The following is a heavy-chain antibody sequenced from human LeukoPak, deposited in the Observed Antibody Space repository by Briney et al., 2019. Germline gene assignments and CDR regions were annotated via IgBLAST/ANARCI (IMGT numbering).Heavy chain of an antibody. CDR2: IYSSGMT. J-gene: IGHJ4*02. CDR3: ARRTPGPQLDEYVAYYFDL. V-gene: IGHV4-4*09. D-gene: IGHD3/OR15-3a*01. CDR1: GGSITTDC. Sequence: SETLSLTCTVSGGSITTDCWIWIRQPPGKGLEWIAYIYSSGMTMYNPSLKSRGTISVDPSKNQLSLKLNSVTAADTAVYYCARRTPGPQLDEYVAYYFDLWGQGTLVTVSS.